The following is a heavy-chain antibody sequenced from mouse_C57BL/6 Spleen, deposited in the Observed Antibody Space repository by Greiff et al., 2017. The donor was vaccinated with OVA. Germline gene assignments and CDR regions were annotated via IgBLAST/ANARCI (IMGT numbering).Heavy chain of an antibody. CDR1: GYTFTDYY. Sequence: VQLQQSGAELVRPGASVKLSCKASGYTFTDYYINWVKLRPGQGLEWIARIYPGSGNTYYNEKFKGKATLTAEKSSSTAYMQLSSLTSEDSAVYFCARSGGDYHYFDYWGQGTTLTVSS. J-gene: IGHJ2*01. CDR2: IYPGSGNT. V-gene: IGHV1-76*01. D-gene: IGHD2-4*01. CDR3: ARSGGDYHYFDY.